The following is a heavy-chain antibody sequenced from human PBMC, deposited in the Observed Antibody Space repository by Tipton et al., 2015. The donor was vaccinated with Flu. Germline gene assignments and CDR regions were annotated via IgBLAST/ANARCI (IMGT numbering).Heavy chain of an antibody. CDR3: ARGEYEILKAWAFDI. CDR2: IYHSGST. J-gene: IGHJ3*02. Sequence: TLSLTCAVSGYSISSGYYWGWIRQPPGKGLEWIGSIYHSGSTYYNPSLKSRVTVSVDTSKKQFSLKLSSVTAADTAVYYCARGEYEILKAWAFDIWGQGTMVTVSS. V-gene: IGHV4-38-2*01. CDR1: GYSISSGYY. D-gene: IGHD3-9*01.